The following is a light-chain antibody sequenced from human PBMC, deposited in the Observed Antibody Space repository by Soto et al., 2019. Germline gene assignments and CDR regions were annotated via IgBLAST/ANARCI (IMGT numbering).Light chain of an antibody. CDR3: QQSYSTPPT. CDR2: GAS. Sequence: DIQMTQSPSSLSASVGDRVTITCRASQSISYYLNWYQQKPGKAPKLLIYGASSLQSGVPSRFSGSGSATDFTLTISSLQPEDFASYYCQQSYSTPPTFGGGTKVEI. V-gene: IGKV1-39*01. J-gene: IGKJ4*01. CDR1: QSISYY.